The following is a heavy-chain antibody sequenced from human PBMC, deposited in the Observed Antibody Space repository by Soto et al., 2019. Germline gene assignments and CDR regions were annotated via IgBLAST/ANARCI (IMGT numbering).Heavy chain of an antibody. Sequence: GESLKISCAASGFTVSSNYMSWVRQAPGKGLEWVSVIYSGGSTYYADSVKGRFTISRHNSKNTLYLQMNSLRAEDTAVDYCARTSSPDCSSSSCYDAFDFWGQGTMVTVSS. CDR1: GFTVSSNY. J-gene: IGHJ3*01. CDR2: IYSGGST. CDR3: ARTSSPDCSSSSCYDAFDF. V-gene: IGHV3-53*04. D-gene: IGHD2-2*01.